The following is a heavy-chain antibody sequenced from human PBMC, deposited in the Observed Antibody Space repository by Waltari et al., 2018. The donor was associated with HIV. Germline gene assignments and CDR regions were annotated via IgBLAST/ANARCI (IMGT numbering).Heavy chain of an antibody. CDR1: GFSFTRYG. J-gene: IGHJ1*01. Sequence: QVRLVQSGAEVKKPGASVKVSCKASGFSFTRYGLSWVRQAPGQGLEWMGWIHPYTDKTDYAENFQGIVTMTRDTYSNTIYMELSTLKSDDSAIYFCVRDLSPMGKSGWYDSWGQGTVGTVSS. CDR3: VRDLSPMGKSGWYDS. CDR2: IHPYTDKT. D-gene: IGHD6-19*01. V-gene: IGHV1-18*04.